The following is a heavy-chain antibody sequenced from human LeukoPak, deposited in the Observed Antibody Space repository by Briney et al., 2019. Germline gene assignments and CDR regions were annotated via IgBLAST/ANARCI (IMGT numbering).Heavy chain of an antibody. V-gene: IGHV3-73*01. CDR3: TTDVGYYYDSSGYYLFDY. D-gene: IGHD3-22*01. CDR1: GFTFSGSA. CDR2: IRSKANSYAT. J-gene: IGHJ4*02. Sequence: GGSLKLSCAASGFTFSGSAMHWVRQASGKGLEWVGRIRSKANSYATAYAASVKGRFTISRDDSKNTAYLQMNSLKTEDTAVYYCTTDVGYYYDSSGYYLFDYWGQGTLVTVSS.